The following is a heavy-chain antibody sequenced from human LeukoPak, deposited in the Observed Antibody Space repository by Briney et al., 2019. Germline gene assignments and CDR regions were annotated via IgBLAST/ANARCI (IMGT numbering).Heavy chain of an antibody. V-gene: IGHV1-2*02. D-gene: IGHD3-22*01. CDR2: INPNSGGT. J-gene: IGHJ4*02. CDR1: GYTFTGYY. Sequence: ASVKVSCKASGYTFTGYYMHWVRQATGQGLEWRGWINPNSGGTNYAQKFQGRVTMTRDTSISTAYMELSRLRSDDTAVYYCARSYDSSSRRLDYWGQGTLVTVSS. CDR3: ARSYDSSSRRLDY.